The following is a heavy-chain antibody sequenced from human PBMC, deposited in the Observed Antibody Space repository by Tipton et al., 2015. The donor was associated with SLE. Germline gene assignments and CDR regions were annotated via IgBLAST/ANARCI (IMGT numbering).Heavy chain of an antibody. CDR2: IRSKAYGGTT. CDR3: TRVRDIVVVIAIGYFDY. D-gene: IGHD2-21*01. J-gene: IGHJ4*02. V-gene: IGHV3-49*04. CDR1: GFTFGDYA. Sequence: RSLRLSCTASGFTFGDYAMSWVRQAPGKGLEWVGFIRSKAYGGTTEYAASVKGRFTISRDDSKSIAYLQMNSLKTEDTAVYYCTRVRDIVVVIAIGYFDYWGQGTLVPVSS.